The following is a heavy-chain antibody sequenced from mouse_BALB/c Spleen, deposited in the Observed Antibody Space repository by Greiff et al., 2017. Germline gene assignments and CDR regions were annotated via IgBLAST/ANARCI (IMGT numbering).Heavy chain of an antibody. Sequence: QVQLKESGAELVRPGVSVKISCKGSGYTFTDYAMHWVKQSHAKSLEWIGVISTYYGDASYNQKFKGKATMTVDKSSSTAYMELARLTSEDSAIYYCARGDYYGSSYAMDYWGQGTSVTVSS. V-gene: IGHV1S137*01. CDR2: ISTYYGDA. CDR1: GYTFTDYA. CDR3: ARGDYYGSSYAMDY. D-gene: IGHD1-1*01. J-gene: IGHJ4*01.